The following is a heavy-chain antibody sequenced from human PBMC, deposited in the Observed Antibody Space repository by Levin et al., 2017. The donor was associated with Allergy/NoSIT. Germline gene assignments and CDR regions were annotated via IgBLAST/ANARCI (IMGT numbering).Heavy chain of an antibody. D-gene: IGHD3-3*01. CDR3: ARHGRMHYDFGTWIGGFDY. V-gene: IGHV4-59*08. Sequence: SQTLSLTCTVSGGSISGYYWSWIRQPPGKGLEWIGYIYYSGSTRYDPSLRSRVTISVDTSENQFSLKLSSVTAADTAVYFCARHGRMHYDFGTWIGGFDYWGQGTLVTVSS. CDR1: GGSISGYY. J-gene: IGHJ4*02. CDR2: IYYSGST.